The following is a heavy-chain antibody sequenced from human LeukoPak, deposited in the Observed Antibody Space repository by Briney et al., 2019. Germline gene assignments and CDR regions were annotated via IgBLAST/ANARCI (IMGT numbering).Heavy chain of an antibody. CDR1: GFTFSSYG. D-gene: IGHD3-10*01. J-gene: IGHJ3*02. CDR2: IWYDGSNK. CDR3: ARDPGDYYGSGSSDAFDI. V-gene: IGHV3-33*01. Sequence: GGSLRLSCAASGFTFSSYGMHWVRRAPGKGLEWVAVIWYDGSNKYYADSVKSRFTISRDNSKNTLYLQMNSLRAEDTAVYYCARDPGDYYGSGSSDAFDIWGQGTMVTVSS.